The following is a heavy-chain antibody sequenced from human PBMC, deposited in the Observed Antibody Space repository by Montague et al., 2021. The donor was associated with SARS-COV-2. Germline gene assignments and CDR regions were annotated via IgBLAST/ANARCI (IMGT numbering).Heavy chain of an antibody. Sequence: SETLSLTCTVSSGAMGRCYWGWVRQPPGKGLEWIGYIYYGGSTXXXPSXXXRVTISVDTSKNQFSLKLSSVTTADTAAYYCARHGCSSGRHRCGFDPWGQGTLVTVSS. J-gene: IGHJ5*02. CDR3: ARHGCSSGRHRCGFDP. CDR2: IYYGGST. CDR1: SGAMGRCY. V-gene: IGHV4-59*08. D-gene: IGHD6-19*01.